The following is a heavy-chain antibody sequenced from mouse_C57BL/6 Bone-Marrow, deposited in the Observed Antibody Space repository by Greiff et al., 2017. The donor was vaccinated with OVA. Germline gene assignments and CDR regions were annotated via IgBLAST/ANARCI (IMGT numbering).Heavy chain of an antibody. CDR2: IHPSDSDT. CDR1: GYTFTSYW. V-gene: IGHV1-74*01. J-gene: IGHJ3*01. D-gene: IGHD3-2*02. Sequence: VKLQQPGAELVKPGASVKVSCKASGYTFTSYWMHWVKQRPGQGLEWIGRIHPSDSDTNYNQKFKGKATLTVDKPSSTAYMQLSSLTSEDSAVYYCAREGDSSGTAWFAYWGQGTLVTVSA. CDR3: AREGDSSGTAWFAY.